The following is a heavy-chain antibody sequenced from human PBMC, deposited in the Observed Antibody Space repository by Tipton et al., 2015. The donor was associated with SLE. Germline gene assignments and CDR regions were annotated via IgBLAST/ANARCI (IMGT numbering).Heavy chain of an antibody. CDR1: GYSISSGYY. CDR2: IFHTGST. Sequence: TPSLTCAVSGYSISSGYYWGWIRQPPGKGLEWIAAIFHTGSTYYNPSLKSRVTISVDTSKNQFSLRVSSVIAADTAVYYCARMFRAASGGFDYWGQGTLVTVSS. V-gene: IGHV4-38-2*01. J-gene: IGHJ4*02. CDR3: ARMFRAASGGFDY. D-gene: IGHD6-13*01.